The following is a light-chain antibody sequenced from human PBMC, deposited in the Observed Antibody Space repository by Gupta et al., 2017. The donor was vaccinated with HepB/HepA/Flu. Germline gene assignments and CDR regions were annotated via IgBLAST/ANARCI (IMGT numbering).Light chain of an antibody. J-gene: IGKJ1*01. CDR2: AAS. Sequence: EIVMTQSPATLSVSPGERATLSCRASQSVSSNLAWYQQKPGQAPRLLIYAASTRATGIPARFSGSGSGTEFTLTISSLQSEDFAVYYCQQYNNCPLTFGEGTKVEIK. V-gene: IGKV3-15*01. CDR1: QSVSSN. CDR3: QQYNNCPLT.